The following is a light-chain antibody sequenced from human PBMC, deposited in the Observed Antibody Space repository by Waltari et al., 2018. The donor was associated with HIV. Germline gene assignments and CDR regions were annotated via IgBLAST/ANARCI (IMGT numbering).Light chain of an antibody. CDR3: AVLDDTLGGGV. CDR2: RDN. CDR1: TANSGANF. Sequence: QSVLTQLPSASGTPGQKVPISCSGGTANSGANFLFWFQQFPGTAPELLIYRDNLRHSGVPARFSGSKSGTSASLTISGLRSDDEAHYFCAVLDDTLGGGVFGGGTKLTVL. V-gene: IGLV1-47*01. J-gene: IGLJ2*01.